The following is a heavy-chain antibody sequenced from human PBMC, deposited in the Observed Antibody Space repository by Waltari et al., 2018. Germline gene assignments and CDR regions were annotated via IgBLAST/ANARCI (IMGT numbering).Heavy chain of an antibody. J-gene: IGHJ4*02. D-gene: IGHD3-3*01. CDR1: GGSISSSSYY. Sequence: QLQLQESGPGLVKPSETLSLTCTVSGGSISSSSYYWGWIRQPPGKGPEWIGSIYYSGCTYYNPSLKSRVTISVDTSKNQFSLKLSSVTAADTAVYYCARSRTIFGVVTHFDYWGQGTLVTVSS. CDR3: ARSRTIFGVVTHFDY. V-gene: IGHV4-39*07. CDR2: IYYSGCT.